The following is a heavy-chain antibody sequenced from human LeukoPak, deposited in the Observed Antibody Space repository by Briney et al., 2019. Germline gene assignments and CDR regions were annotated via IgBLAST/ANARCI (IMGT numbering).Heavy chain of an antibody. D-gene: IGHD5-24*01. V-gene: IGHV1-69*13. Sequence: ASVKVSCKASGGTFSSYAISWVRQAPGQGLEWMGGIIPIFGTANYAQKFQGRVTITADESTSTAYMELSSLRSEDTAVYYCARDRVEMATIAFAFDIWGQGTMVTVSS. CDR2: IIPIFGTA. CDR1: GGTFSSYA. CDR3: ARDRVEMATIAFAFDI. J-gene: IGHJ3*02.